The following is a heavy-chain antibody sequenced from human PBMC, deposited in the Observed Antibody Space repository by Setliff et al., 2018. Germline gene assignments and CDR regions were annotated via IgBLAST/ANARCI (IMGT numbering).Heavy chain of an antibody. CDR1: GFTFSSYA. V-gene: IGHV3-23*01. J-gene: IGHJ4*02. D-gene: IGHD3-10*01. CDR2: ISGSGVST. CDR3: AKVTNYYGSGSYLDY. Sequence: PGGSLRLSCAASGFTFSSYAMSWVRQAPGKGLEWVSAISGSGVSTYYADSVKGRSTISRDNSKNTLYLQMNSLRAEDTAVYYCAKVTNYYGSGSYLDYWGQGTLVTVSS.